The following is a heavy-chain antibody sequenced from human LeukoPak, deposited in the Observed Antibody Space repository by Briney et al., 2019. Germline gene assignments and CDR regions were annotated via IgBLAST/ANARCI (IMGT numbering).Heavy chain of an antibody. V-gene: IGHV3-7*02. D-gene: IGHD5-18*01. CDR2: IRQDASAV. CDR3: ARVDTVMAYYFDL. Sequence: PGGSLRLSCAASGFTFSNYYMSWVRQAPGKGLEWVANIRQDASAVFQVDSLKGRFTVSRDNTKNSLYLQMSSLRVEDTAVYYCARVDTVMAYYFDLWGQGTLVTVSS. CDR1: GFTFSNYY. J-gene: IGHJ4*02.